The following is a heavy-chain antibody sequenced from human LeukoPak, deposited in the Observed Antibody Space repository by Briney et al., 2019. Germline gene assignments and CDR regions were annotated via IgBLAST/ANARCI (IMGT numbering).Heavy chain of an antibody. V-gene: IGHV3-23*01. CDR3: AKDIVYYYDSSGYYDY. J-gene: IGHJ4*02. CDR2: ISGSGGST. D-gene: IGHD3-22*01. CDR1: GFAFSSYA. Sequence: PGGSLRLSCAASGFAFSSYAMSWVRQAPGKGLEWVSAISGSGGSTYYADSVKGRFTISRDNSKNTLYLQMNSLRAEDTAVYYCAKDIVYYYDSSGYYDYWGQGTLVTVSS.